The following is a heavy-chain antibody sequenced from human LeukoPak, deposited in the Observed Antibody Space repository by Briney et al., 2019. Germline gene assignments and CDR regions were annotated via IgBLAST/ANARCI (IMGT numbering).Heavy chain of an antibody. CDR2: IGTSGTT. J-gene: IGHJ4*02. CDR3: AKDARRSSGWYFFDH. CDR1: GFTFGTYG. V-gene: IGHV3-23*01. D-gene: IGHD6-19*01. Sequence: GGSLRLSCAASGFTFGTYGLTWVRQAPGKGLEYVSVIGTSGTTYYADSVKGRFTISRDNSKNTLYLQMNSLRAEDTAVYYCAKDARRSSGWYFFDHWGQGTLVTVSS.